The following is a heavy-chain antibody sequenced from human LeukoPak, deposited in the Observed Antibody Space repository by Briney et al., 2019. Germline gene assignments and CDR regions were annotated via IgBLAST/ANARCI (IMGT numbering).Heavy chain of an antibody. V-gene: IGHV4-39*01. CDR3: THCSGGSCYWFDP. D-gene: IGHD2-15*01. Sequence: SETLSLTCTVSGGSISSSSYYWGWIRQPPGKGLEWIGSIYYSGSTYYNPSLKSRVTISVDTSKNQFSLKLSSVTAADTAVYYCTHCSGGSCYWFDPWGQGTLVTVPS. J-gene: IGHJ5*02. CDR2: IYYSGST. CDR1: GGSISSSSYY.